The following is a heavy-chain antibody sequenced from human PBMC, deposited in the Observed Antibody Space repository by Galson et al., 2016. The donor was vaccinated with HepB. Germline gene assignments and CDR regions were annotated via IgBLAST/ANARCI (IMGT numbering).Heavy chain of an antibody. Sequence: CAISGDSVSGNTATWNWIRQSPSRGLEWLGRTAYRSQWLYVYAPSLKGRITIKPDTSTNQFSLHLTSVTPEDTAIYYCTRTAYFKEWPDPWGHGTPVTVS. CDR1: GDSVSGNTAT. CDR3: TRTAYFKEWPDP. CDR2: TAYRSQWLY. J-gene: IGHJ5*02. D-gene: IGHD2/OR15-2a*01. V-gene: IGHV6-1*01.